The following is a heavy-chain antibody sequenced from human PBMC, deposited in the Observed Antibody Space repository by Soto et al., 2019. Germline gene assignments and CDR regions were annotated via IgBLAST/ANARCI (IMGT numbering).Heavy chain of an antibody. V-gene: IGHV1-69*01. D-gene: IGHD2-21*01. CDR2: IMHIIGTA. CDR3: ARDLEFRDGNIAHLDY. J-gene: IGHJ4*02. CDR1: GGTFSSHV. Sequence: QVQLVQSGAEVKKPGSSVNVSCKASGGTFSSHVFTWVRQAPGQGLEWLGGIMHIIGTANYAQKFKGRATISADESTRTAYMELSSLRSEDTAVYYCARDLEFRDGNIAHLDYWGQGTLVTVSS.